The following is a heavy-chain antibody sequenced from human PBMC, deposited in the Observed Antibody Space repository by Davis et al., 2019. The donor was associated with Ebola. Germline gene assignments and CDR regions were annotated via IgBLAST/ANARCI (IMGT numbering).Heavy chain of an antibody. CDR1: GDSMESFYW. J-gene: IGHJ6*03. CDR2: IFSNDEK. V-gene: IGHV2-26*01. Sequence: ETLSLTCTVSGDSMESFYWSWIRQPPGKALEWLAHIFSNDEKSYSTSLKSRLTISKDTSKSQVVLTMTNMDPVDTATYYCARIPRYYYYMDVWGKGTTVTVSS. CDR3: ARIPRYYYYMDV.